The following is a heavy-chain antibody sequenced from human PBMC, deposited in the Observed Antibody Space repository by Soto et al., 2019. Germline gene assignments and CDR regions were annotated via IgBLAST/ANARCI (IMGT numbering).Heavy chain of an antibody. Sequence: SLRLSCAASGFTFSSYGMHWVRQAPGKGLEWVAVIWYDGSNKYYADSVKGRFTISRDNSKNTLYLQMNSLRAEDTAVYYCAKAISLYCSSTSCYSAFDYWGQGTLVTVSS. CDR2: IWYDGSNK. V-gene: IGHV3-33*06. J-gene: IGHJ4*02. CDR3: AKAISLYCSSTSCYSAFDY. CDR1: GFTFSSYG. D-gene: IGHD2-2*01.